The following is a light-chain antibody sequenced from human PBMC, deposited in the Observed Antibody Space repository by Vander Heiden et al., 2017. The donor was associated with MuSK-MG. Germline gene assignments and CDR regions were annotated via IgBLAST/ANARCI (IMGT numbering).Light chain of an antibody. CDR2: AAS. J-gene: IGKJ1*01. CDR1: QGISNH. Sequence: DIQMTQSPSSLAASIGDRVTITCRASQGISNHLAWYQQKAGKVPKLLIYAASTLQSGVPSRFSDSGSGTDFTLTISILQPEDVATYYCQKDNSAPRSFGQGTKVEIK. V-gene: IGKV1-27*01. CDR3: QKDNSAPRS.